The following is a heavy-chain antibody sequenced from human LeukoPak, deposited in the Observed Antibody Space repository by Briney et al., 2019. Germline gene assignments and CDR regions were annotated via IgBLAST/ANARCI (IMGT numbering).Heavy chain of an antibody. V-gene: IGHV1-69*05. J-gene: IGHJ5*02. D-gene: IGHD2-2*01. CDR3: ARDPRYCDNTTCYGIFWFDP. Sequence: ASVKVSCKASGGTFDSHAISWVRQAPGQGLEWLGGIIPIFKTPNYAPKFQGRVTITTDESATTAYMELTSLRPEDTAVYYCARDPRYCDNTTCYGIFWFDPWGQGTLVTVSS. CDR1: GGTFDSHA. CDR2: IIPIFKTP.